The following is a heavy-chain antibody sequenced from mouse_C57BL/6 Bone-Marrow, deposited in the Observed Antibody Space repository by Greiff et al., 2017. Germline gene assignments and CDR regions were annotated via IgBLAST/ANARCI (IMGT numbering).Heavy chain of an antibody. CDR1: GFTFTDYY. V-gene: IGHV7-3*01. CDR2: IRNKANGYTT. Sequence: EVQLQESGGGLVQPGGSLSLSCAASGFTFTDYYMSWVRQPPGKALEWLGFIRNKANGYTTEYSASVKGRFTISRDNSQSILYLQMNALRAEDSATYYCARSITLGYFDYWGQGTTLTVSS. CDR3: ARSITLGYFDY. D-gene: IGHD3-3*01. J-gene: IGHJ2*01.